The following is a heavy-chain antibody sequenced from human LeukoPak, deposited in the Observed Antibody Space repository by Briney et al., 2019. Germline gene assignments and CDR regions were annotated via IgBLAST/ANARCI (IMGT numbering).Heavy chain of an antibody. CDR3: TRAGGLVRGVHYYYMDV. J-gene: IGHJ6*03. Sequence: GGSLRLSCAASGFTFSSYWMSWVRQAPGKGLEWVANIKQDGSEKYYVDSVKGRFTISRDNAKNSLYLQMNSLRPEDTAVYYCTRAGGLVRGVHYYYMDVWGKGTTVTISS. D-gene: IGHD3-10*01. V-gene: IGHV3-7*01. CDR2: IKQDGSEK. CDR1: GFTFSSYW.